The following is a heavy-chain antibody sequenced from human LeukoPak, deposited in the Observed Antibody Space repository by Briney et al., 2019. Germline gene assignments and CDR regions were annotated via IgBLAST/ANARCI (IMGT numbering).Heavy chain of an antibody. J-gene: IGHJ3*02. Sequence: PGGSLRLSCTVSGFTVSSNSMSWVRQAPGKGLEWVSFIYSDNTHYSDSVKGRFTISRDNAKNSLYLQMNSLRAEDTAVYYCARAAHYYDSSGYYPDFFYAFDIWGQGTMVTVSS. CDR2: IYSDNT. V-gene: IGHV3-53*01. CDR1: GFTVSSNS. CDR3: ARAAHYYDSSGYYPDFFYAFDI. D-gene: IGHD3-22*01.